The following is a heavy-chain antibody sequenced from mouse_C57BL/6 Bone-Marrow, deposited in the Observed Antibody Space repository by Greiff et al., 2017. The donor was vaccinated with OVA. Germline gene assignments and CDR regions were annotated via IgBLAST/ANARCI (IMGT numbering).Heavy chain of an antibody. V-gene: IGHV1-69*01. CDR3: ARWDYYGSRGGYYFDY. Sequence: QVQLQQPGAELVMPGASVKLSCKASGYTFTSYWMHWVKQRPGQGLEWIGEIDPSDSYTNYNQKFKGKSTLTVDKSSSTAYMQLSSLTSEDSAVYDCARWDYYGSRGGYYFDYWGQGTTLTVSS. CDR1: GYTFTSYW. D-gene: IGHD1-1*01. CDR2: IDPSDSYT. J-gene: IGHJ2*01.